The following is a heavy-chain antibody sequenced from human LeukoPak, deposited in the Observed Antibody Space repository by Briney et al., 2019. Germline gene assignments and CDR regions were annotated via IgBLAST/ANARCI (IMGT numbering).Heavy chain of an antibody. V-gene: IGHV3-23*01. CDR3: AKMKWGRRYDYCMDD. J-gene: IGHJ6*03. Sequence: GGSLRLSCVASGFAFSSFAMSWVRQAPGKGLEWVSGLTGSGSTYHADSVKGRFTISRDNFKNTLSLQMNSLRAEDTAVYYCAKMKWGRRYDYCMDDWGKGTTVTVSS. CDR2: LTGSGST. D-gene: IGHD3-16*01. CDR1: GFAFSSFA.